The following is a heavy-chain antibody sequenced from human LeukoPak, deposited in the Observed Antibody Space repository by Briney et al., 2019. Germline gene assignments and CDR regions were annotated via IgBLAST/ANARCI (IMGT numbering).Heavy chain of an antibody. V-gene: IGHV3-21*01. CDR3: ARPGAMVTNYYYYYMDV. D-gene: IGHD5-18*01. CDR2: ISSSSSYI. J-gene: IGHJ6*03. CDR1: GFTVSSNY. Sequence: GGSLRLSCAASGFTVSSNYINWVRQAPGKGLEWVSSISSSSSYIYYADSVKGRFTISRDNAKNSLYLQMNSLRAEDTAVYYCARPGAMVTNYYYYYMDVWGKGTTVTVSS.